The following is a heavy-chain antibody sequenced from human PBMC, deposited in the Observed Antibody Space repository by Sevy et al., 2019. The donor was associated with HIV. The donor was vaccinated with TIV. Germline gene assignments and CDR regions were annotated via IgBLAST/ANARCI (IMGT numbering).Heavy chain of an antibody. Sequence: GGSLRLSCVTSGFTFRTSGMHWVRQSPGKGLEWVAIISYDEAHKNYADSVKGRFSSSKDNSKDTLYLQMSNLRTEDTAVYYCAKDYSSVITMVRGAYRARGDYFDYWGQGTQVTVSS. CDR3: AKDYSSVITMVRGAYRARGDYFDY. V-gene: IGHV3-30*18. CDR2: ISYDEAHK. J-gene: IGHJ4*02. CDR1: GFTFRTSG. D-gene: IGHD3-10*01.